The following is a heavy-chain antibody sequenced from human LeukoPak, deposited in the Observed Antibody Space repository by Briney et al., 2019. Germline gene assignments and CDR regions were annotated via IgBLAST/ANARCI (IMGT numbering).Heavy chain of an antibody. D-gene: IGHD3-10*01. CDR2: ISGSGGST. CDR3: AKVAGYYGSGSWDAFDI. CDR1: RFTFSSYG. V-gene: IGHV3-23*01. Sequence: GGSLRLSCVASRFTFSSYGMSWVRQAPGKGLEWVSAISGSGGSTYYADSVKGRFTISRDNSKNTLYLQMNSLRAGDTAVYYCAKVAGYYGSGSWDAFDIWGQGTMVTVPS. J-gene: IGHJ3*02.